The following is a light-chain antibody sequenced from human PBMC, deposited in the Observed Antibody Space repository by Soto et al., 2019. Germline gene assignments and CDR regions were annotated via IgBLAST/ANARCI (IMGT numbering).Light chain of an antibody. CDR2: EVT. CDR1: SNDVGSYNF. V-gene: IGLV2-23*02. Sequence: QSALTQPASVSGSPGQSITISCTRTSNDVGSYNFVSWYQQHPGKAPNVIIYEVTKRPSGVSNRFSGSKSGNTASLTISGLQADDAADYYCCSDAGSSTYVFGRGTKVTVL. CDR3: CSDAGSSTYV. J-gene: IGLJ1*01.